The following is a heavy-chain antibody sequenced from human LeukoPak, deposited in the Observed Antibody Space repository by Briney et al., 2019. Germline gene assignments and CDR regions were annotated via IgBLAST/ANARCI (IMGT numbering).Heavy chain of an antibody. CDR1: GGSISSYY. D-gene: IGHD1-26*01. J-gene: IGHJ4*02. CDR3: ARLASGSYGPLTPFDY. CDR2: IYYSGST. V-gene: IGHV4-59*08. Sequence: PSETLSLTCTVSGGSISSYYWSWIRQPPGKGLEWIGDIYYSGSTNYNPSLKSRVTISVDTSKNQFSLRLSSVTAADTGVYYSARLASGSYGPLTPFDYWGQGTLVTVSS.